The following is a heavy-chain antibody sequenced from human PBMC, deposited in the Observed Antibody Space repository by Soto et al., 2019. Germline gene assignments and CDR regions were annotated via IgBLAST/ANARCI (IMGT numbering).Heavy chain of an antibody. D-gene: IGHD3-22*01. CDR3: GADGVDYYDSSGYYYLDY. J-gene: IGHJ4*02. CDR1: GFTFSTSA. V-gene: IGHV1-58*02. Sequence: QVQLVQSGPEVKKPGTSVKVSCKASGFTFSTSAMQWVRQARGQHLEWMGWIVVGSGNTNYAQKFQERVTITRDMSTSTVDMELSSLRSEDTAVYYCGADGVDYYDSSGYYYLDYWGQGTLVTVSS. CDR2: IVVGSGNT.